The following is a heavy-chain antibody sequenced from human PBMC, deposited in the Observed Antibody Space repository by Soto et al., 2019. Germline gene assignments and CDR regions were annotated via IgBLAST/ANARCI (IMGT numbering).Heavy chain of an antibody. V-gene: IGHV4-59*08. CDR2: IYYSGRT. J-gene: IGHJ4*02. D-gene: IGHD1-26*01. CDR1: GGSISDHP. Sequence: QVQLQESGPGLVKPSETLSLTCTVSGGSISDHPWSWIRQSPGKGLEWIGYIYYSGRTVYNPSLKSLVIMSIDTSKNQFSLKLTSVTATDTAVYYCAGDIPSGSYRCDYWGQGALVIVSS. CDR3: AGDIPSGSYRCDY.